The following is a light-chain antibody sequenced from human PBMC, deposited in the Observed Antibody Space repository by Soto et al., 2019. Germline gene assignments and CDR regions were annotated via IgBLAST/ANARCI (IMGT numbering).Light chain of an antibody. CDR2: DAS. Sequence: DIQMTQSPSTLSASVGDRVTITCRASQSIIRWLAWYQQKPGKAPMILIYDASTLESGVPSRFSGSGSGTEFTLTISSLQPDDFATYYCQQYNSYRKFGQVTEVDVK. V-gene: IGKV1-5*01. CDR1: QSIIRW. J-gene: IGKJ1*01. CDR3: QQYNSYRK.